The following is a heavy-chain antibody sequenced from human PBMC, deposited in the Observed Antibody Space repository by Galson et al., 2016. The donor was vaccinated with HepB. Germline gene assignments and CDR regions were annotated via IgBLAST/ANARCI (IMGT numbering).Heavy chain of an antibody. Sequence: SLRLSCAASGFTLSTYAMTWVRQAPGRGLDWVSAITSGGSTHYAESVKGRFTISRDNSKNTLYLQMNSLRAEDTAVYYCASLRSGSYAFDIWGQGTMVTVSS. V-gene: IGHV3-23*01. J-gene: IGHJ3*02. D-gene: IGHD3-22*01. CDR3: ASLRSGSYAFDI. CDR2: ITSGGST. CDR1: GFTLSTYA.